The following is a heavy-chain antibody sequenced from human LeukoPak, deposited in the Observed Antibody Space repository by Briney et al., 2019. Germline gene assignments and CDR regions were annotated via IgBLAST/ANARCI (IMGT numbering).Heavy chain of an antibody. CDR1: GFTFSSYS. CDR3: ASIAAAGR. D-gene: IGHD6-13*01. V-gene: IGHV3-48*01. Sequence: GGSLRLSCAASGFTFSSYSMNWVRQAPGKGLEWVSYISSSSSTIYYADSVKGRFTISRDNAKNSLYLQMNSLRAEDTAVYYCASIAAAGRWGQGTLVTVSS. CDR2: ISSSSSTI. J-gene: IGHJ4*02.